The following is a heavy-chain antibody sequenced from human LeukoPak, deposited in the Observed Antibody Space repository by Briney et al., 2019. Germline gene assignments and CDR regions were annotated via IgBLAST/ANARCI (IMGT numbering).Heavy chain of an antibody. CDR2: ISSSGSTI. CDR1: GFTFSTYE. J-gene: IGHJ4*02. V-gene: IGHV3-48*03. CDR3: ARDNYDSSGPYYIDY. D-gene: IGHD3-22*01. Sequence: PGGSLRLSCAASGFTFSTYEMTWVRQFPGKGLEWVSYISSSGSTIYYADSVKGRFTISRDNARNSLYLQMNSLRAEDTAVYYCARDNYDSSGPYYIDYWGQGTLVTVSS.